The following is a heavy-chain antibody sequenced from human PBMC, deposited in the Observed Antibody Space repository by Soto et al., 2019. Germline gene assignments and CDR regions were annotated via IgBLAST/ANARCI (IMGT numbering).Heavy chain of an antibody. CDR1: GGSISSYY. Sequence: QVQLQESGPGLVKPSETLSLTCTVSGGSISSYYWSWIRQPAGKGLEWIGRIDTSGSTYYNPSLKSRVTISVDTSKNQFSLKLSSVTAADTAVYYCASAPRGTWIQLWLPFDYWGQGTLVTVSS. V-gene: IGHV4-4*07. CDR3: ASAPRGTWIQLWLPFDY. J-gene: IGHJ4*02. CDR2: IDTSGST. D-gene: IGHD5-18*01.